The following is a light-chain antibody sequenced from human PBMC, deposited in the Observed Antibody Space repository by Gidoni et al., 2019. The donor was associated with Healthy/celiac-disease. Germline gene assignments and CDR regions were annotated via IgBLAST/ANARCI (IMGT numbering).Light chain of an antibody. V-gene: IGKV1-39*01. J-gene: IGKJ5*01. CDR1: QSISSY. CDR3: QQSYSTPPIT. Sequence: DIQMTQSPSSLSASVGDRVTITCRASQSISSYLNWYQQKPGKAPKLLIYAASSLQSGVPARLSGSGSGTDFTLTISSLQPEEFATYYCQQSYSTPPITFGQGTRLEIK. CDR2: AAS.